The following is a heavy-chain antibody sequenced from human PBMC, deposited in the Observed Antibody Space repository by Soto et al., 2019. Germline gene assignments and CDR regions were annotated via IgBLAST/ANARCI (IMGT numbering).Heavy chain of an antibody. V-gene: IGHV3-30*18. CDR2: ISYDGSNK. D-gene: IGHD3-3*01. CDR3: AKDEHYDFWSGSYGMDV. J-gene: IGHJ6*02. CDR1: GFTCSSYG. Sequence: WWSLRLSCAASGFTCSSYGMHWVRQAPGKGLEWVAVISYDGSNKYYADSVKGRFTISRDNSKNTLYLQMNSLRAEDTAVYYCAKDEHYDFWSGSYGMDVWGQGTTVTVSS.